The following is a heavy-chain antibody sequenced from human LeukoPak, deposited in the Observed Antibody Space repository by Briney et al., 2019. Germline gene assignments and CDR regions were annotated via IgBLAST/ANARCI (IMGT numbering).Heavy chain of an antibody. J-gene: IGHJ4*02. CDR3: AKGGQQLVPYYFDY. V-gene: IGHV3-30*18. Sequence: GGSLRLSCAASGFTFSNFGMHWVRQAPGKGLEWMAVISYDGKVTYYADSVKGRFTISRDNSKNTLYLQMNSLRAEDTAVYYCAKGGQQLVPYYFDYWGQGTLVTVSS. D-gene: IGHD6-13*01. CDR2: ISYDGKVT. CDR1: GFTFSNFG.